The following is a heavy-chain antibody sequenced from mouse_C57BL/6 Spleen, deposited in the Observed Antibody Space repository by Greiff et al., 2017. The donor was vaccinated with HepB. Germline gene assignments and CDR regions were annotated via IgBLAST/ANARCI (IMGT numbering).Heavy chain of an antibody. Sequence: VQLQESGAELVKPGASVKISCKASGYAFSSYWMNWVKQRPGKGLEWIGQIYPGDGDTNYNGKFKGKATLTADKSSSTAYMQLSSLTSEDSAVYFCARNTYYSTQPPFDYWGQGTTLTVSS. D-gene: IGHD2-5*01. V-gene: IGHV1-80*01. J-gene: IGHJ2*01. CDR1: GYAFSSYW. CDR2: IYPGDGDT. CDR3: ARNTYYSTQPPFDY.